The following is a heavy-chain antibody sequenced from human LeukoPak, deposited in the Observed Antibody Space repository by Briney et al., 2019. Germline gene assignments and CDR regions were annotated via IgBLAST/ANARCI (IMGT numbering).Heavy chain of an antibody. V-gene: IGHV4-38-2*02. CDR2: IYHSGST. D-gene: IGHD5-24*01. Sequence: SETLSLTCTVSGYSIGSGYYWGWIRQPPGKGLEWIGSIYHSGSTYYNPSLKSRVTISVDTSKNQFSLKLSSVTAADTAVYYCARDAVGDGYVNFDYWGQGTLVTVSS. CDR1: GYSIGSGYY. CDR3: ARDAVGDGYVNFDY. J-gene: IGHJ4*02.